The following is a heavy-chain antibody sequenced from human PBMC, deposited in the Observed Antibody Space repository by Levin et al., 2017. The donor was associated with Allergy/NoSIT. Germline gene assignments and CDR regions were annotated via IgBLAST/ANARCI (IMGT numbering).Heavy chain of an antibody. V-gene: IGHV3-23*01. CDR1: GFTFSTYA. Sequence: ASVKVSCAASGFTFSTYAMSWVRQAPGKGLEWVSVISGSGGSTYYADSVKGRFTISRDNSKSTLYLQMNSLRAEDTAVYYCAKAPEGYCSGGSCYSFDYWGQGTLVTVSS. J-gene: IGHJ4*02. CDR3: AKAPEGYCSGGSCYSFDY. D-gene: IGHD2-15*01. CDR2: ISGSGGST.